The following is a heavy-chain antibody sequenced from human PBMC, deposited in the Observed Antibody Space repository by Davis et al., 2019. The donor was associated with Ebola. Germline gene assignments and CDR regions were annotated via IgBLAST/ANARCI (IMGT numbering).Heavy chain of an antibody. V-gene: IGHV1-18*01. CDR3: ARDLYSDYGYYGMDV. D-gene: IGHD4-11*01. Sequence: ASVKVSCKASGYTFTSYAMHWVRQAPGQGLEWMGWISASNGNTYYAQRLQDRVTLITDTSTNTAYMELRRLTSDDTAVYYCARDLYSDYGYYGMDVWGKGTTVTVSS. CDR1: GYTFTSYA. J-gene: IGHJ6*04. CDR2: ISASNGNT.